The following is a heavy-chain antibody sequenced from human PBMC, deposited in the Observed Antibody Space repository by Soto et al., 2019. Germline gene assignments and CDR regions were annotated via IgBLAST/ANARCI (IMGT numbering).Heavy chain of an antibody. J-gene: IGHJ4*02. CDR1: GGSFSGYY. V-gene: IGHV4-34*01. D-gene: IGHD6-13*01. CDR2: INHSGST. Sequence: QVQLQQWGAGLLKPSETLSLTCAVYGGSFSGYYWSWIRQPPGRGLEWIGEINHSGSTNYNPSLKSRVTISVDTSKTQFSPKLSSVTAADTAVYYCARWGIAAAGLYWGQGTLDTVSS. CDR3: ARWGIAAAGLY.